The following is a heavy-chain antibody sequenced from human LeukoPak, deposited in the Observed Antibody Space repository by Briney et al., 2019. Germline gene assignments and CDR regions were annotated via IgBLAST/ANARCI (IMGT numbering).Heavy chain of an antibody. Sequence: GASVKVSCKASGGTFSSYAISWVRQAPGQGLEWMGRIIPILGIANYAQKFQGRVTITADKSTSTAYMELSSLRSEDTAVYYRARGIAVAGERVGYFDYWGQGTLVTVSS. V-gene: IGHV1-69*04. J-gene: IGHJ4*02. D-gene: IGHD6-19*01. CDR3: ARGIAVAGERVGYFDY. CDR2: IIPILGIA. CDR1: GGTFSSYA.